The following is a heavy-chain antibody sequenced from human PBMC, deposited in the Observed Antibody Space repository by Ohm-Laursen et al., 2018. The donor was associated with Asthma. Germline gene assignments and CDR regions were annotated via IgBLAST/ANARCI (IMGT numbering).Heavy chain of an antibody. V-gene: IGHV3-21*01. CDR3: AAATVTTLHCYYGMDV. Sequence: SLRLSCSASGFTFSSYSMNWVRQAPGKGLEWVSSISSSSSYIYYADSVKGRFTISRDNAKSSLYLQMNSLRAEDTAVYYCAAATVTTLHCYYGMDVWGQGTTVTVSS. D-gene: IGHD4-17*01. J-gene: IGHJ6*02. CDR2: ISSSSSYI. CDR1: GFTFSSYS.